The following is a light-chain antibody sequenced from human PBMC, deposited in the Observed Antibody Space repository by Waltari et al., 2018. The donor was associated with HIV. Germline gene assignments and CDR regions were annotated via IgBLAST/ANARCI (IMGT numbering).Light chain of an antibody. CDR2: NVR. J-gene: IGLJ3*02. Sequence: HSYLTPPPSVSGSPSTEHTISLTGTHSGDSRYTLVSSHQQHPRKAPQLMIYNVRKRSSRVSSRFSGSKSDNAASLTSTGLQAEDEADYCWCSDAGSSTWVFGGGTKLTVL. CDR3: CSDAGSSTWV. CDR1: HSGDSRYTL. V-gene: IGLV2-23*02.